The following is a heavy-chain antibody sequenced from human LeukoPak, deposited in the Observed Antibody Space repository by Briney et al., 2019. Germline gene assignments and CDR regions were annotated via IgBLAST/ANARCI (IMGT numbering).Heavy chain of an antibody. V-gene: IGHV3-30*02. D-gene: IGHD3-22*01. CDR1: GFTFSSYG. CDR3: AKDAHVQRLLTPGTYFDY. Sequence: PGGSLRLSCSASGFTFSSYGMHWVRQAPGKGLEWVAFIRYDGNNKYYADSVKGRFTISRDNSKNTLYLQINSLRDEDTAVYYCAKDAHVQRLLTPGTYFDYWGQGILVTVSS. CDR2: IRYDGNNK. J-gene: IGHJ4*02.